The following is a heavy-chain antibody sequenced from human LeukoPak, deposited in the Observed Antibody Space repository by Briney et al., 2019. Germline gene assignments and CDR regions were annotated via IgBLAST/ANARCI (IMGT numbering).Heavy chain of an antibody. Sequence: ASVKVSCKASGYTFTSYGISWVRQAPGQGLEWMGWISAYNGNTNYAQKFQGRVTMTRDTSISTAYMELSRLRSDDTAVYYCARPYCSGGSCHDFFDYWGQGTLVTVSS. D-gene: IGHD2-15*01. CDR2: ISAYNGNT. J-gene: IGHJ4*02. V-gene: IGHV1-18*01. CDR1: GYTFTSYG. CDR3: ARPYCSGGSCHDFFDY.